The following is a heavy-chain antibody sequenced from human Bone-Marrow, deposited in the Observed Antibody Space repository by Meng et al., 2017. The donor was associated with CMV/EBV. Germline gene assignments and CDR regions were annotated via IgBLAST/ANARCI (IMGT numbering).Heavy chain of an antibody. CDR3: ARDRRITMVRGVTLDGMDV. J-gene: IGHJ6*02. V-gene: IGHV3-30*02. D-gene: IGHD3-10*01. CDR2: IRNDGSNR. CDR1: GFPFSEYG. Sequence: GESLKISCAASGFPFSEYGIHWARQAPGKGLEWVAFIRNDGSNRYYGDSVKGRFTISRDNSKNTVSLQMNTLRAEDTAVYYCARDRRITMVRGVTLDGMDVWGQGTTVTVSS.